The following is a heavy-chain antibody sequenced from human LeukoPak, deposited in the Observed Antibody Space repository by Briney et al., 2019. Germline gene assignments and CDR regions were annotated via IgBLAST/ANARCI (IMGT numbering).Heavy chain of an antibody. V-gene: IGHV4-38-2*02. D-gene: IGHD3-22*01. CDR2: IYHSGST. J-gene: IGHJ6*03. Sequence: SETLSLTCTVPGYSISSGYYWGWIRQPPGKGLQWIGSIYHSGSTYYNPSLKSRITISVDTSKNQFSLKLSSVTAADTAVYYCTRGSIAYYYMGVWGKGTTVTISS. CDR3: TRGSIAYYYMGV. CDR1: GYSISSGYY.